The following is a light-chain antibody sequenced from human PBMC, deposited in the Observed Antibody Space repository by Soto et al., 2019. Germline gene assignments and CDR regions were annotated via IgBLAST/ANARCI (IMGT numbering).Light chain of an antibody. J-gene: IGKJ4*01. CDR1: QSISSY. CDR3: QQSYSTPLT. Sequence: GARVTITCRASQSISSYLNWYQQKPGKAPKLLIYAASSLQSGVPSRFSGSGSGTDFTLTISSLQPEDFATYYCQQSYSTPLTFGGGTKVDIK. V-gene: IGKV1-39*01. CDR2: AAS.